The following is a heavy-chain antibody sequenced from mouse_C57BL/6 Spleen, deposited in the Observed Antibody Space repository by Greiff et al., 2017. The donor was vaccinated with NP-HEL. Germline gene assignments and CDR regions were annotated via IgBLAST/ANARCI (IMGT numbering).Heavy chain of an antibody. CDR1: GYTFTSYW. V-gene: IGHV1-69*01. J-gene: IGHJ2*01. CDR3: ARSGDYLDY. D-gene: IGHD2-4*01. CDR2: IDPSDSYT. Sequence: VQLQQPGAELVMPGASVKLSCKASGYTFTSYWMHWVKQRPGQGLEWIGEIDPSDSYTNYNQKFKGKSTLTVDKSSSTAYMQLSSLTSEDSAVYYCARSGDYLDYWGQGTTLTVSS.